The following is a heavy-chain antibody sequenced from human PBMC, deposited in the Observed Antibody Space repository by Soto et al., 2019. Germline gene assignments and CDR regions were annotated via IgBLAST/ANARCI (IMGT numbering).Heavy chain of an antibody. CDR3: ARGRYGDY. Sequence: HLXXSGAEVRKPGASVKVSCKGSGYTXTXYGIAWVRQAPGQGLEWMGWISAHNDNTNYAQKVQGRVTVTRDTSTSTAYMELRNLRSDDTAVYYCARGRYGDYWGQGALVTVSS. D-gene: IGHD1-1*01. V-gene: IGHV1-18*01. J-gene: IGHJ4*02. CDR2: ISAHNDNT. CDR1: GYTXTXYG.